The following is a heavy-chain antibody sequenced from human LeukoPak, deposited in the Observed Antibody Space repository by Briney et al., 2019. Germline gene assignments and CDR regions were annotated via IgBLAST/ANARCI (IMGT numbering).Heavy chain of an antibody. CDR1: GFTVSSSY. CDR3: ARGRTGSPIY. CDR2: IYSGGST. D-gene: IGHD6-19*01. Sequence: GGSLRLSCAASGFTVSSSYMSWVRQAPGKGLEWVSVIYSGGSTYYVDSVKGRFTISRDNSKSTLYLQMNSLRAEDTAVYYCARGRTGSPIYWGQGTLVTVSS. V-gene: IGHV3-53*01. J-gene: IGHJ4*02.